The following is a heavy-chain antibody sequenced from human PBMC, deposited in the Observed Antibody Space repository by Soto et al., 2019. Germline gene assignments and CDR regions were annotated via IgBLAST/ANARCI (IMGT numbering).Heavy chain of an antibody. CDR2: IIPILGIA. V-gene: IGHV1-69*04. J-gene: IGHJ4*02. CDR1: GGTFSSYT. CDR3: ARDKRDLRFLEWSYYFDY. Sequence: ASVKVSCKASGGTFSSYTISWVRQAPGQGLEWMGRIIPILGIANYAQKFQGRVTITADKSTSTAYMELSSLRAEDTAVYYCARDKRDLRFLEWSYYFDYWGQGTLVTVSS. D-gene: IGHD3-3*01.